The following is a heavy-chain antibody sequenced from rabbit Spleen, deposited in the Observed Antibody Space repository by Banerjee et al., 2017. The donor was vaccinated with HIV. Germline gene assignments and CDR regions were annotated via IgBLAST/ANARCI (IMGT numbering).Heavy chain of an antibody. CDR3: ARGSAAMTMVITGYYLNL. V-gene: IGHV1S40*01. CDR1: GFSFSSSYY. Sequence: QSLEESGGDLVKPEGSLTLTCTASGFSFSSSYYMCWVRQAPGKGLECIACIYADSSGSTYYASWAKGRFTISKTSSTTVTLEMTSLTAADTATYFCARGSAAMTMVITGYYLNLWGQGTLVTVS. J-gene: IGHJ4*01. CDR2: IYADSSGST. D-gene: IGHD2-1*01.